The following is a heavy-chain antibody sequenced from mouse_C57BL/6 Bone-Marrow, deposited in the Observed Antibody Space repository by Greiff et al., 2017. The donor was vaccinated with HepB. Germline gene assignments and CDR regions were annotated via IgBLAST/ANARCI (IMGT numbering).Heavy chain of an antibody. D-gene: IGHD1-1*01. J-gene: IGHJ4*01. V-gene: IGHV1-55*01. CDR2: IYPGSGST. Sequence: QVQLQQPGAELVKPGASVKMSCKASGYTFTSYWITWVKQRPGQGLEWIGDIYPGSGSTNYNEKFKRKATLTVDPSSSTAYMQLSSLTSEDSAVYYCARPTVVPYAMDYWGQGTSVTVSS. CDR3: ARPTVVPYAMDY. CDR1: GYTFTSYW.